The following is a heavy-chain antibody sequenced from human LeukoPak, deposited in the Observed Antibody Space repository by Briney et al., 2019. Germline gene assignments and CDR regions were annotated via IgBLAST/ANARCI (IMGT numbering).Heavy chain of an antibody. CDR3: ARDEDGMDV. Sequence: SETLSLTCTVSGGSISSYYWSWIRQPPGKGLEWIGYIYYSGSTNYNPSLKSRDTISVDTSKNQFSLKLSSVTAADTAVYYCARDEDGMDVWGQGTTVTVSS. CDR2: IYYSGST. V-gene: IGHV4-59*01. J-gene: IGHJ6*02. CDR1: GGSISSYY.